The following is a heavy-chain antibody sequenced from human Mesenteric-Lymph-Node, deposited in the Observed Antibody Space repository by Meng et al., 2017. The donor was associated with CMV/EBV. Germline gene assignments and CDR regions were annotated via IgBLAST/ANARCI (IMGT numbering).Heavy chain of an antibody. D-gene: IGHD1-26*01. CDR1: GLTFSSYG. CDR3: ARALYSIGGDY. Sequence: GGSLRLSCAASGLTFSSYGMHWVRQAPGKGLEWVAVISYDGSNKYYADSVKGRFTISRDNSKNTLNLQMNSLRAEDTAVYYCARALYSIGGDYWGQGTLVTVSS. CDR2: ISYDGSNK. V-gene: IGHV3-30*19. J-gene: IGHJ4*02.